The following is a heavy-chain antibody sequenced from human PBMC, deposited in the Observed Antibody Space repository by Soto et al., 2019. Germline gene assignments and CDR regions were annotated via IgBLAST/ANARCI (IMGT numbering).Heavy chain of an antibody. Sequence: QVQLVQSGAEVKKPGSSVKVSCKASGGTFSSYAISWVRQAPGQGREWMGGIIPIFGTANYAQKFQGRVTITADESTSTAYMELSSLRSEDTAVYYCARDDDYGDYTASTNYYYYGMDVWGQGTTVTVSS. D-gene: IGHD4-17*01. V-gene: IGHV1-69*01. CDR3: ARDDDYGDYTASTNYYYYGMDV. CDR2: IIPIFGTA. CDR1: GGTFSSYA. J-gene: IGHJ6*02.